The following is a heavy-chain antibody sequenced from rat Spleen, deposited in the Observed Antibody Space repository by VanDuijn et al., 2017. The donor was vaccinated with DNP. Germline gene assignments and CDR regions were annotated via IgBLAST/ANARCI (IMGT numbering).Heavy chain of an antibody. CDR1: EFSLANYN. D-gene: IGHD1-2*01. V-gene: IGHV2S63*01. CDR3: TRDGSPYYSSYMDVMDA. CDR2: MWSGGTT. Sequence: VQLKESGPGLVQPSQTLSLTCTVVEFSLANYNVHWVRQPPGKGLEWMGVMWSGGTTAYNSALKSRLSISRDTSKSQVFLKMNSLQTEDTAIYYCTRDGSPYYSSYMDVMDAWGRGASVTVSS. J-gene: IGHJ4*01.